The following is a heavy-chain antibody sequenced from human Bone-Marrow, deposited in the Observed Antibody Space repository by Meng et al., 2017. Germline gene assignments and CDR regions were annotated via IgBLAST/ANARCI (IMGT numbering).Heavy chain of an antibody. J-gene: IGHJ4*02. CDR1: GGSFSGYY. CDR2: INHSGST. V-gene: IGHV4-34*01. Sequence: QVQLKRWGAGLLKPSETLSLTCAVYGGSFSGYYWSWIRQPPGKGLEWIGEINHSGSTNYNPSLKSRVTISVDTSKNQFSLKLSSVTAADTAVYYCARGSWLQLWLQDYWGQGTLVTVSS. D-gene: IGHD5-18*01. CDR3: ARGSWLQLWLQDY.